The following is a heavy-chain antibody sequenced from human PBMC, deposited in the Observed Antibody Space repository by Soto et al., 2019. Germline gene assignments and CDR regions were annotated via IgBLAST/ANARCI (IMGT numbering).Heavy chain of an antibody. CDR2: IWYDGSNK. V-gene: IGHV3-33*01. J-gene: IGHJ6*02. D-gene: IGHD3-10*01. CDR1: GFTFSSYG. CDR3: ARQRRELLWFGESTLHYYYGMDV. Sequence: PGGSLRLSCAASGFTFSSYGMHWVRQAPGKGLEWVAVIWYDGSNKYYADSVKGRFTVSRDNSKNTLYLQMNSLRAEDTAVYYCARQRRELLWFGESTLHYYYGMDVWGQGTTVTVSS.